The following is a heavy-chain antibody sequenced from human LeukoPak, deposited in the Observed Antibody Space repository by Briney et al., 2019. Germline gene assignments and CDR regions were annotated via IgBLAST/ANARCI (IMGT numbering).Heavy chain of an antibody. D-gene: IGHD3-3*01. V-gene: IGHV4-34*01. J-gene: IGHJ4*02. Sequence: SETLSLTCAVYGGSFSGYYWSWIRQPPGKGLEWIGVINHSGSTNYNPSLKSRVTISVDTSKNQFSLKLSSVTAADTAVYYCARGFITIFGVDPFDYWGQGTLVTVSS. CDR3: ARGFITIFGVDPFDY. CDR1: GGSFSGYY. CDR2: INHSGST.